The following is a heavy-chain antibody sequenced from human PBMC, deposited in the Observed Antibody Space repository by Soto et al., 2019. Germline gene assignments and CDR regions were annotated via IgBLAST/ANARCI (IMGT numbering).Heavy chain of an antibody. V-gene: IGHV6-1*01. J-gene: IGHJ6*02. Sequence: SQTLSLTCVLSGDSVSSNGACWNWIRQSPSRGLQWLGRIYYRSKWFHDYAASVESRMAISPDTSRNQFSLQLNYVTPEDTAVYYCARVHCSAGTCLDGMDVWGQGTTVTVSS. CDR1: GDSVSSNGAC. CDR2: IYYRSKWFH. D-gene: IGHD2-15*01. CDR3: ARVHCSAGTCLDGMDV.